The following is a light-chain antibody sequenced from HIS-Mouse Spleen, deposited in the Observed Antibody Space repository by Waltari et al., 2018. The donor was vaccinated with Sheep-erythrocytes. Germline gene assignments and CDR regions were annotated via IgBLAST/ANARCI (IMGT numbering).Light chain of an antibody. V-gene: IGLV2-23*01. CDR2: EGS. J-gene: IGLJ2*01. Sequence: QSALTQPASVSGSPGQSITISCTGTSSDVGSYNLVSWYQQHPGKAPKLMIYEGSKRPSGVSNRFSGSKSVNTASLKISGLQAEEEADYYCCSYAGSSTLVFGGGTKLTVL. CDR1: SSDVGSYNL. CDR3: CSYAGSSTLV.